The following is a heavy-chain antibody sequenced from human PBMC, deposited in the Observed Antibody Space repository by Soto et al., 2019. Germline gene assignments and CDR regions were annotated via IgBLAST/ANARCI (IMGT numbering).Heavy chain of an antibody. D-gene: IGHD6-13*01. J-gene: IGHJ5*02. Sequence: QVQLQESGPGLVKPSETLSLTCTVSGGSISSSGYYWAWIRQSPEKGLEWIASNYYSGSTYYTPSLKSLLTISGDTSKNQFSLKLRSVTVADTAVYYCARHEQGPAFDPWGQGTLVTVSS. CDR2: NYYSGST. CDR3: ARHEQGPAFDP. CDR1: GGSISSSGYY. V-gene: IGHV4-39*01.